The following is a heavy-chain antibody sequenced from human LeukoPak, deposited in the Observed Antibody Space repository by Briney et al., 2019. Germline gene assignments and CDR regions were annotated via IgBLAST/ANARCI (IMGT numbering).Heavy chain of an antibody. CDR1: GGSFSYYY. Sequence: PSETLSLTCAVYGGSFSYYYCNWIRQPPGKGLEWIGETNHSGDTKYNPSLKSRVTISVDTSKNQFSLKLSSVAAADTAVYYCAIQWFGEFDYWGQGTLVTVSS. D-gene: IGHD3-10*01. J-gene: IGHJ4*02. CDR3: AIQWFGEFDY. CDR2: TNHSGDT. V-gene: IGHV4-34*01.